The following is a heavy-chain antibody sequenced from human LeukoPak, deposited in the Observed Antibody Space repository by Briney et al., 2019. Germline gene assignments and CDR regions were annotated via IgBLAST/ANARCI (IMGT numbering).Heavy chain of an antibody. CDR1: GYSFTSYW. CDR3: ARRGIAAAGNYYYYYMDV. D-gene: IGHD6-13*01. V-gene: IGHV5-51*01. Sequence: GESLKTSCKGSGYSFTSYWIGWVRQMPGKGLEWMGIIYPGDSDTRYSPSFQGQVTISADKSISTAYLQWSSLKASDTAMYYCARRGIAAAGNYYYYYMDVWGKGTTVTVSS. J-gene: IGHJ6*03. CDR2: IYPGDSDT.